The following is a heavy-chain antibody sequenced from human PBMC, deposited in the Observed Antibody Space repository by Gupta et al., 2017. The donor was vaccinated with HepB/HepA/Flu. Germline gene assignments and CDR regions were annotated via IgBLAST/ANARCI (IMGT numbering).Heavy chain of an antibody. CDR3: GTDWGSGSYWGPFDY. Sequence: EVQLVESGGGLVMPGGSLRLSCTASGLIFSNAWMSWVRQAPGKGLEWVGRLKSKTHGGTTDYAAPVKGRFTMSRDDSKNTLYLQMNSLKTEDTAMYYCGTDWGSGSYWGPFDYWGQGTLVTVSS. V-gene: IGHV3-15*01. D-gene: IGHD1-26*01. CDR2: LKSKTHGGTT. CDR1: GLIFSNAW. J-gene: IGHJ4*02.